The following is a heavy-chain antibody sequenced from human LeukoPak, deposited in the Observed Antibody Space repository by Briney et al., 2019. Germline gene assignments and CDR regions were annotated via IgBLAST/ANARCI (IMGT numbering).Heavy chain of an antibody. CDR1: GFTFSSYA. Sequence: GGSLRLSCAAPGFTFSSYAMHWVRKAPGKGLEWVAVISYDGSNKYYADSVKGRFTISRDNSKNTLYLQMSSLRPEDTAVYYCVKDRWVDHWGQGTLVTVSS. J-gene: IGHJ4*02. CDR3: VKDRWVDH. CDR2: ISYDGSNK. V-gene: IGHV3-30-3*01. D-gene: IGHD6-13*01.